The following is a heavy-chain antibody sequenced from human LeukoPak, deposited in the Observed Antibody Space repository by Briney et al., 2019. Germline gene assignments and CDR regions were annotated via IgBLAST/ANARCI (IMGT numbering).Heavy chain of an antibody. Sequence: ASVKVSCKASGYTFTSYDINWVRQATGQGLEWMGWMSPNSGNTGYAQKFQGRVTMTRDTSIGTAYTELSSLGFEDTAVYFCARNLYGTGEFDYWGQGTLVTVSS. CDR2: MSPNSGNT. J-gene: IGHJ4*02. CDR3: ARNLYGTGEFDY. D-gene: IGHD7-27*01. CDR1: GYTFTSYD. V-gene: IGHV1-8*01.